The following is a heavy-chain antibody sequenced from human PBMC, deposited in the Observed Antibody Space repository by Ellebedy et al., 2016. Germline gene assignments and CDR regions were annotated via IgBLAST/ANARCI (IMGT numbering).Heavy chain of an antibody. CDR1: GYTFTAYY. CDR3: ARGSSMPGVARLAFHL. J-gene: IGHJ3*01. V-gene: IGHV1-2*02. CDR2: MDPNSGGT. D-gene: IGHD2/OR15-2a*01. Sequence: ASVKVSXXASGYTFTAYYMHWVRQAPGQGLEWMGWMDPNSGGTNFAQKFQGRVTMTRDTSISTAYMELSRLRSDDTAMYYCARGSSMPGVARLAFHLWGQGTVVTVSS.